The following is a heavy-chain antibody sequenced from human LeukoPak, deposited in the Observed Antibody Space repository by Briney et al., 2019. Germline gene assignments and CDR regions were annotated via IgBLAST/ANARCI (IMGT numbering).Heavy chain of an antibody. Sequence: PGGSLRLSCAASGFTFSSYGMHWVRQAPGKGLEWVAFIRYDGSNKYYADSVKGRFTISRDNSKNTLYLQMNSLGAEDTAVYYCARGGGNCLDYWGQGTLVAVSS. CDR3: ARGGGNCLDY. CDR1: GFTFSSYG. CDR2: IRYDGSNK. V-gene: IGHV3-30*02. D-gene: IGHD3-16*01. J-gene: IGHJ4*02.